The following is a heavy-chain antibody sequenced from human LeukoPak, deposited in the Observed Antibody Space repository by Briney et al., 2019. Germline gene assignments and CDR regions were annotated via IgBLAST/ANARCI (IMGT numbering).Heavy chain of an antibody. Sequence: GGSLRLSCAASGFTFSSYGMHWVRQAPGKGLEWVAFIRYDGSNKYYADSVKGRFTISRDNSKNTLYLQMNSLRAEDTAVYYCATAGYXXFDYWGQGTLVTVSS. J-gene: IGHJ4*02. V-gene: IGHV3-30*02. D-gene: IGHD6-25*01. CDR3: ATAGYXXFDY. CDR2: IRYDGSNK. CDR1: GFTFSSYG.